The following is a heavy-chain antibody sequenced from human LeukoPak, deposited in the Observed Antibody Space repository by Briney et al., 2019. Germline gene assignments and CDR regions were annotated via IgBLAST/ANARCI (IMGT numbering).Heavy chain of an antibody. CDR2: INHSGST. CDR3: AGGNGLRWIDY. D-gene: IGHD5-12*01. Sequence: PSETLSLTCAVYGGSFSGYYWSWIRQPPGKGLEWIGEINHSGSTNYNPSLKSRVTISVDTSKNQFSLKLSSVTAADTAVYYCAGGNGLRWIDYWGQGTLVTVSS. J-gene: IGHJ4*02. CDR1: GGSFSGYY. V-gene: IGHV4-34*01.